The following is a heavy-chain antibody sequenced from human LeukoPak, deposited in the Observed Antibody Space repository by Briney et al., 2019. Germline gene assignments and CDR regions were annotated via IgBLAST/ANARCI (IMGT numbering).Heavy chain of an antibody. CDR1: GFTFSASA. CDR3: AKGQWLVGGWFDP. D-gene: IGHD6-19*01. J-gene: IGHJ5*02. V-gene: IGHV3-23*01. Sequence: GGSLRLSCAASGFTFSASAMSWVRQAPGKGLEWVSSISGSGGGTYYSDSVQGRFIISRDYSKNTLFLQMNSLRAEDTAVYYCAKGQWLVGGWFDPWGQGTLVTVSS. CDR2: ISGSGGGT.